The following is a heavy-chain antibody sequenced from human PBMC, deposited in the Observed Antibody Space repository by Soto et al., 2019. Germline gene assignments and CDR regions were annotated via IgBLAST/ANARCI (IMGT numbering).Heavy chain of an antibody. CDR3: AMTAYDILTGTILPFDY. CDR2: INAGNGNT. CDR1: GYTFTSYA. D-gene: IGHD3-9*01. Sequence: GASMKVSCKASGYTFTSYAMHWVRQAPGQRLEWMGWINAGNGNTKYSQKFQGRVTITRDTSASTAYMELSSLRSEDTAVYYCAMTAYDILTGTILPFDYWGQGTLVTVSS. J-gene: IGHJ4*02. V-gene: IGHV1-3*01.